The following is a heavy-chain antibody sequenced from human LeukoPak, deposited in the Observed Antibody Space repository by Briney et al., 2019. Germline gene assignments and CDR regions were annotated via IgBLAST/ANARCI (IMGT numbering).Heavy chain of an antibody. D-gene: IGHD6-13*01. J-gene: IGHJ4*02. CDR2: IIPIFGTA. CDR1: GGTFSSYA. V-gene: IGHV1-69*06. CDR3: ARDGGVAAAGPGTFDY. Sequence: GASVKVSCKASGGTFSSYAISWVRQAPGQGLEWMGGIIPIFGTANYAQKFQGRVTITADKSTSTAYMELSSLRSEDTAVYYCARDGGVAAAGPGTFDYWGQGTLVTVSS.